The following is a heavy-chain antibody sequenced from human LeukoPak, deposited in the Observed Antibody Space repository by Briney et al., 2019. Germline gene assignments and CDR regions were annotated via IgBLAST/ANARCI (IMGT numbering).Heavy chain of an antibody. V-gene: IGHV3-74*01. CDR1: GFTFSSYW. J-gene: IGHJ5*01. D-gene: IGHD1-26*01. Sequence: GGSLRLSCAASGFTFSSYWMHWVRQPPGRGLLWVSRISTDGRSTSYADSVKGRFTISRDNAKNTLYLQMNSLRGEDTAVYYCARDGSLRDGVWFDSWGQGILVTVSS. CDR3: ARDGSLRDGVWFDS. CDR2: ISTDGRST.